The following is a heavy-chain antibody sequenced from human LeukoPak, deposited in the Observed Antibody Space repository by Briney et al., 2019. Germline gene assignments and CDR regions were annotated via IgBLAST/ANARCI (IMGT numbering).Heavy chain of an antibody. CDR2: ISSSSSYI. D-gene: IGHD4-23*01. CDR1: GFTFSSYS. J-gene: IGHJ4*02. CDR3: ARERYGPGNTLDY. V-gene: IGHV3-21*01. Sequence: PGGSLRLSCAASGFTFSSYSMNWVRHAPGKGLERVSSISSSSSYIYYADSVKGRFTISRDNAKNSLYLQMNSLRAEYTAVYYCARERYGPGNTLDYWGQGTLVTVSS.